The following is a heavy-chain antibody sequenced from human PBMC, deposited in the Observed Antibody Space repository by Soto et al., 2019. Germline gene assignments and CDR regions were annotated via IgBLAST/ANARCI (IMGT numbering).Heavy chain of an antibody. CDR3: ARDVGPVTIFGEALSGYFDF. D-gene: IGHD3-3*01. V-gene: IGHV3-7*03. CDR1: GFSFGTYW. Sequence: LRLSCAVSGFSFGTYWMSWVRQAPGKGLEWLASIKEDGSERYYLDSVKGRFTISRDNAKDSLSLQMNSLRGEDTAFYYCARDVGPVTIFGEALSGYFDFWGQGTLVTVSS. J-gene: IGHJ4*02. CDR2: IKEDGSER.